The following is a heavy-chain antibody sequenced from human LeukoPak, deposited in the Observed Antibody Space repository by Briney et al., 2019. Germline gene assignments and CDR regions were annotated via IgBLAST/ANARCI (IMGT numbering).Heavy chain of an antibody. D-gene: IGHD1-26*01. V-gene: IGHV1-24*01. J-gene: IGHJ5*02. Sequence: ASVKVSCKVSGYTLRELSMHWVRQAPGKGLEWMGGFDPEDGEAIYAQKFQGRVTMTEDTSTDTAYMELSSLRSEDTAVYYCATNFRGSYYSGFDPWGQGILVTVSS. CDR3: ATNFRGSYYSGFDP. CDR2: FDPEDGEA. CDR1: GYTLRELS.